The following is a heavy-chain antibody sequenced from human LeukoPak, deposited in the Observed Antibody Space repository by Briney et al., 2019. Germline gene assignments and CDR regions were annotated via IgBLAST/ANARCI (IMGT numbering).Heavy chain of an antibody. CDR3: ARGPNSHRSGLDL. CDR1: GFTFSNYW. CDR2: IKEDGGEK. J-gene: IGHJ5*02. D-gene: IGHD2/OR15-2a*01. Sequence: GGSLRLSCAVSGFTFSNYWMSWVRQPPGKGPEWVANIKEDGGEKYYVASVKARFTISRDNAKNPLYPQVNNPRAEDKAVYYCARGPNSHRSGLDLWGQGTLLPVSS. V-gene: IGHV3-7*01.